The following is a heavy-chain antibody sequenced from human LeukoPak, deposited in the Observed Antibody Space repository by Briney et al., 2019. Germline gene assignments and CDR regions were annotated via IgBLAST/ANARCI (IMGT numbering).Heavy chain of an antibody. D-gene: IGHD5-18*01. J-gene: IGHJ4*02. CDR1: GGSISSSSYY. Sequence: SETLSLTCTVSGGSISSSSYYWSWIRQPPGKGLEWIGYIYYSGSTNYNPSLKSRVTISVDTSKNQFSLKLSSVTAADTAVYYCARHGVRGYSYGIDYWGQGTLVTVSS. CDR3: ARHGVRGYSYGIDY. V-gene: IGHV4-61*05. CDR2: IYYSGST.